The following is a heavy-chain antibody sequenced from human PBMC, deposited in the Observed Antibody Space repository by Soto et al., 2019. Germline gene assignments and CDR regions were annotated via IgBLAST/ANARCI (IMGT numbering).Heavy chain of an antibody. Sequence: QVQLVQSGAEVKKPGSSVKVSCKASGGTFRSYTLSWVRQAPGQGLEWMARIIPILGIPNYAQKFQRRVTITADKATSTAYMELSSLRSEDPAVYYCARGKTLGRAFDIWGQGTMVTVSS. CDR3: ARGKTLGRAFDI. J-gene: IGHJ3*02. V-gene: IGHV1-69*02. CDR2: IIPILGIP. CDR1: GGTFRSYT. D-gene: IGHD2-15*01.